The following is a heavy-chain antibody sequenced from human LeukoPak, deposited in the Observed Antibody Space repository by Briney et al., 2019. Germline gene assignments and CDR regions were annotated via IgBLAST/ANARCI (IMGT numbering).Heavy chain of an antibody. J-gene: IGHJ4*02. CDR3: ATGTSGSYYVGIVRPIDY. Sequence: ASVKVSCKVSGYTLTELPIHWVRQAPGKGLEWMGGFDTDDGETVYAQMFQGRVTMTEDTSSDTASMELSSLRSEDTAVYYCATGTSGSYYVGIVRPIDYWGQGTLVTVSS. V-gene: IGHV1-24*01. CDR1: GYTLTELP. D-gene: IGHD1-26*01. CDR2: FDTDDGET.